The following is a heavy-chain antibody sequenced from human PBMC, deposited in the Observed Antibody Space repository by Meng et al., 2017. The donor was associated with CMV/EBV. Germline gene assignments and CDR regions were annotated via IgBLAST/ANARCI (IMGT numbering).Heavy chain of an antibody. Sequence: ASVKVSCKASGYTFTSYGISGVRQAPGQGLEWMGWISAYNGHTNYAPKLHGRVTMTTDTTTSTAYMELRSLRSDDTAVYYCARVEPSWELLTGYYYYGMDVWGQGTTVTVSS. V-gene: IGHV1-18*01. J-gene: IGHJ6*02. D-gene: IGHD1-26*01. CDR2: ISAYNGHT. CDR3: ARVEPSWELLTGYYYYGMDV. CDR1: GYTFTSYG.